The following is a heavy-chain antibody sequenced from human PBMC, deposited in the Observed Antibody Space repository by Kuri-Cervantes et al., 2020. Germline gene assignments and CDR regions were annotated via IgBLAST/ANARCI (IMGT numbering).Heavy chain of an antibody. J-gene: IGHJ4*02. Sequence: ASVKVSCKASGYTFTSYGISWVRQAPGQGLEWMGWISAYNGNTNYAQKFQGRVTMTRDTSISTAYMELSRLRSDDTAVYYCASGLIQLWIPDYWGQGTLVTVSS. CDR2: ISAYNGNT. V-gene: IGHV1-18*01. CDR3: ASGLIQLWIPDY. D-gene: IGHD5-18*01. CDR1: GYTFTSYG.